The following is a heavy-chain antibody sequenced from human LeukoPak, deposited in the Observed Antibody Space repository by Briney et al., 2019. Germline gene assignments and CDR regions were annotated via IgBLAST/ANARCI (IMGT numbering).Heavy chain of an antibody. Sequence: VKVSCKASGYTFTSYGISWVRQAPGQGLEWMGWISAYNGNTNYAQKLQGRVTMTTDTSTSTAYMELRSLRSDDTAVYYCARDDYGGNSGLFEYWGQGTLVTVSS. CDR3: ARDDYGGNSGLFEY. CDR2: ISAYNGNT. CDR1: GYTFTSYG. V-gene: IGHV1-18*01. J-gene: IGHJ4*02. D-gene: IGHD4-23*01.